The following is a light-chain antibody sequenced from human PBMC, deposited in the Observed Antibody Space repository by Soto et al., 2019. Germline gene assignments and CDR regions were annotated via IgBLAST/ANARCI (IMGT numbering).Light chain of an antibody. J-gene: IGKJ1*01. CDR3: QQYGSSPWT. V-gene: IGKV3-20*01. Sequence: EIVLTQSPGTLSLSPGERATLSCRASQSVTGSHLAWYQQTPGQAPRLLIYGASSRATGIPDRFSGSGSGTDFTLTISRLEPEDFAEYYCQQYGSSPWTFGQGTKVEIK. CDR1: QSVTGSH. CDR2: GAS.